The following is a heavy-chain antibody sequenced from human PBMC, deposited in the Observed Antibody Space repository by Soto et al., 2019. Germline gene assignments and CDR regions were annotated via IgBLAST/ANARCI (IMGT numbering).Heavy chain of an antibody. D-gene: IGHD4-4*01. Sequence: QVQLVESGGGVVQPGRSLRLSCAASGFTFSSYAMHWVRQAPGKGLEWVAVISYDGSNKYYADSVKGRFTISRHNSTNTLYLQMNSLRAEDTAVYYCARPLWRDDYNWGYFDLWGRGTLVTVSS. CDR3: ARPLWRDDYNWGYFDL. J-gene: IGHJ2*01. V-gene: IGHV3-30-3*01. CDR1: GFTFSSYA. CDR2: ISYDGSNK.